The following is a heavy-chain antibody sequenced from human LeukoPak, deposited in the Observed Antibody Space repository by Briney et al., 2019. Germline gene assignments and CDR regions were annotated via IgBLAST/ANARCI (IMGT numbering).Heavy chain of an antibody. CDR3: ASWGVGATDYYYYMDV. V-gene: IGHV1-58*02. CDR2: IVVGSGNT. CDR1: GFTFTSSA. Sequence: SVKVSCKASGFTFTSSAMQWVRQARGQRLEWIGWIVVGSGNTNYAQKFQGRVTMTRDTSISTAYMELSRLRSDDTAVYYCASWGVGATDYYYYMDVWGKGTTVTVSS. D-gene: IGHD1-26*01. J-gene: IGHJ6*03.